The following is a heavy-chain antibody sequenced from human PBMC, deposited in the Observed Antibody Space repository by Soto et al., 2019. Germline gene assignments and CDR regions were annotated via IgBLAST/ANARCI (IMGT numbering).Heavy chain of an antibody. CDR1: GFTFSSYA. Sequence: GGSLRLSCAASGFTFSSYAISWVRQAPGKGLEWVSAISGSGGSTYYADSVKGRFTISRDNSKNTLYLQMNSLRAEDTAVYYCAKKTFQLLLAYWGQGTLVTVSS. CDR2: ISGSGGST. J-gene: IGHJ1*01. V-gene: IGHV3-23*01. D-gene: IGHD6-6*01. CDR3: AKKTFQLLLAY.